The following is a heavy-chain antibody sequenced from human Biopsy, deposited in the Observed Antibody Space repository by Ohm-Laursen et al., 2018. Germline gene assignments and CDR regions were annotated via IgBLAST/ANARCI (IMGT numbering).Heavy chain of an antibody. CDR2: ISSSGSTI. D-gene: IGHD1-26*01. V-gene: IGHV3-48*04. CDR3: ARDGIVGARFNAFDI. CDR1: GFTFSSYS. Sequence: SLRLSCTAFGFTFSSYSMNWVRQAPGKGLEWVSYISSSGSTIYYADSVKGRFTISRDNAKNSLYLQMNSLRAEDTAVYYCARDGIVGARFNAFDIWGQGTMVTVSS. J-gene: IGHJ3*02.